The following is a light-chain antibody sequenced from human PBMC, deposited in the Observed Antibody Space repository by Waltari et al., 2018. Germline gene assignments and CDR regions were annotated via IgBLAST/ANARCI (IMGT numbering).Light chain of an antibody. V-gene: IGKV4-1*01. CDR2: WAS. CDR3: QQYYSTPPMHT. CDR1: QSVLYSSNNKNY. J-gene: IGKJ2*01. Sequence: DIVMTQSPESLAVSLGERATINCKSSQSVLYSSNNKNYLAWYQQKPGQPPKLLIYWASTRESGVPDRLSGSGSGTDFTLTISSLQAEDVAVYYCQQYYSTPPMHTFGQGTKLEIK.